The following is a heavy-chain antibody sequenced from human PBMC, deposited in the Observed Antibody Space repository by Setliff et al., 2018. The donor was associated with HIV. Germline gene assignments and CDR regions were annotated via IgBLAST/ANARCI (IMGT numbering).Heavy chain of an antibody. V-gene: IGHV4-38-2*02. CDR1: GYSISSGYY. CDR2: IYHSGST. D-gene: IGHD4-17*01. CDR3: VRDDYGYNGKGFDY. Sequence: SETLSLTCTVSGYSISSGYYWGWIRQPSGKGLEWIGSIYHSGSTYYNPSLKSRVTISVDTSKNQFSLKLSSVTAADTAMYYCVRDDYGYNGKGFDYWGPGTLVTVSS. J-gene: IGHJ4*02.